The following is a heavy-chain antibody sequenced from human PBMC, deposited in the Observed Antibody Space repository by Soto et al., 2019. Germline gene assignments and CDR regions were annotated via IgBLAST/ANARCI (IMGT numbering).Heavy chain of an antibody. CDR1: GFTFSTYW. CDR2: IKGDESEK. Sequence: EVQLVESGGGLVQPGGSLRLSCAASGFTFSTYWMSWVRQAPGKGPEWVANIKGDESEKYYVDSVKGRFTISRDNAKNSLYLQMNSLRAEDTAMYYCAREGQNGVPPGDYGGQGTLVIVSS. V-gene: IGHV3-7*04. J-gene: IGHJ4*02. CDR3: AREGQNGVPPGDY. D-gene: IGHD2-8*01.